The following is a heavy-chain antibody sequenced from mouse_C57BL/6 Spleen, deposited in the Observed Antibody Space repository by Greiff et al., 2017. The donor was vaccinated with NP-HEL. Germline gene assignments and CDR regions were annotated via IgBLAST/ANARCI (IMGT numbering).Heavy chain of an antibody. D-gene: IGHD2-1*01. J-gene: IGHJ2*01. CDR3: TRDGGNWDY. Sequence: EVKVVESGEGLVKPGGSLKLSCAASGFTFSSYAMSWVRQTPEKRLEWVAYISSGGDYIYYADTVKGRFTISRDNARNTLYLQMSSLKSEDTAMYYCTRDGGNWDYWGQGTTLTVSS. V-gene: IGHV5-9-1*02. CDR1: GFTFSSYA. CDR2: ISSGGDYI.